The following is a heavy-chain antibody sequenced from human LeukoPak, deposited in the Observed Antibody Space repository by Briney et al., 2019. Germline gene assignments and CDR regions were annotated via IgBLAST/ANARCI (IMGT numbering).Heavy chain of an antibody. CDR1: GGSISSGGYY. Sequence: PSQTLSLTCTVSGGSISSGGYYWSWIRQPPGKGLEWIGYIYHSGSTYYNPSLKSRVTISVDRSKNQFSLKVTSVIAADTAVYYCARDGMATVVTPNYWGQGTLVTVSS. CDR2: IYHSGST. J-gene: IGHJ4*02. CDR3: ARDGMATVVTPNY. V-gene: IGHV4-30-2*01. D-gene: IGHD4-23*01.